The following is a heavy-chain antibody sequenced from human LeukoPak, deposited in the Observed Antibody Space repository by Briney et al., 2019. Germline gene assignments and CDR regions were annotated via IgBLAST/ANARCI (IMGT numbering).Heavy chain of an antibody. Sequence: GGSLRLSCAASGFTFSSYGMHWVRQAPGKGLEWVAFIRYDGSNKYYADSVEGRFTISRDNSKNTLYLQMNSLRAEDTAVYYCVNTGYCSSTSCYTYPSWDFDYWGQGTLVTVSS. CDR1: GFTFSSYG. CDR2: IRYDGSNK. J-gene: IGHJ4*02. D-gene: IGHD2-2*02. V-gene: IGHV3-30*02. CDR3: VNTGYCSSTSCYTYPSWDFDY.